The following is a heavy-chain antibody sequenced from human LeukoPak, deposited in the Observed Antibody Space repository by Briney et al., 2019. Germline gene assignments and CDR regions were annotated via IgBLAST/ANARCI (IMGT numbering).Heavy chain of an antibody. Sequence: QPGESLRLSCAGSGFTFSSYAMNWVRQAPGKGLEWVSVISGSGDSTYYADSVKGRFTISRDNSKNTLYLHMNSLRVEDTAVYYCAKDVSGGSYFDYWGQGTLVTVSS. D-gene: IGHD3-10*01. CDR1: GFTFSSYA. CDR2: ISGSGDST. J-gene: IGHJ4*02. CDR3: AKDVSGGSYFDY. V-gene: IGHV3-23*01.